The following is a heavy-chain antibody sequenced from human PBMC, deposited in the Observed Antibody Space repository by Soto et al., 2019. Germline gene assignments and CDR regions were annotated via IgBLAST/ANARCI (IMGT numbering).Heavy chain of an antibody. CDR3: ARDRGIVGYDGFDI. J-gene: IGHJ3*02. D-gene: IGHD3-22*01. CDR1: GGSISSFY. CDR2: IYYSGST. Sequence: SETLSLTCTVSGGSISSFYWSWIRQPPGKGLEWIGYIYYSGSTNYNPSLKSRVTILADTSKNQFSPKLSSVTAADTAVYYCARDRGIVGYDGFDICGQGTMVTVSS. V-gene: IGHV4-59*01.